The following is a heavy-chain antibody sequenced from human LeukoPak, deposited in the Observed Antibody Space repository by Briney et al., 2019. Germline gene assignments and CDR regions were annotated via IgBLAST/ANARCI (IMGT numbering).Heavy chain of an antibody. CDR2: ISTDGSYK. Sequence: GGSLRLSCAASGFTFSSYSMNWVRQAPGKGLEWVALISTDGSYKNYADSVKGRFTISRDNSKNTLYLQMNSLRSEDTAIYYCVKDSSSSWFGGDSEWGQGTLVTVSS. CDR3: VKDSSSSWFGGDSE. D-gene: IGHD6-13*01. J-gene: IGHJ4*02. V-gene: IGHV3-30*18. CDR1: GFTFSSYS.